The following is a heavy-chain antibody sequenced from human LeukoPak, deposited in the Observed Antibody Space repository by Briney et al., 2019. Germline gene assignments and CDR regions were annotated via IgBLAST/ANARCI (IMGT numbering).Heavy chain of an antibody. Sequence: TGGSLRLSCAASGFTFSSYSMNWVHQAPGKGLEWVSSISSSSSYLYYADSLKGRFTISRDNAKNSLYLQMNSLRAEDTAVYYCASHSDWRFDYWGQGTLVTVSS. V-gene: IGHV3-21*01. CDR3: ASHSDWRFDY. CDR1: GFTFSSYS. D-gene: IGHD2-21*02. J-gene: IGHJ4*02. CDR2: ISSSSSYL.